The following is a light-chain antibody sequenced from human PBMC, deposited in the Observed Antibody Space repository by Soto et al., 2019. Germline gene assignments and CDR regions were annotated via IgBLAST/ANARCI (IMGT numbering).Light chain of an antibody. V-gene: IGKV1-27*01. CDR1: QDIRNF. CDR3: QQYSSVPV. J-gene: IGKJ3*01. CDR2: AAS. Sequence: DIQMTQSPPSLSASVGDRVTITCRASQDIRNFVAWYQQKPGKAPKLLIYAASTLQSGVPSRFSGSGSGTDFTLTLNSLQPEDVATYSCQQYSSVPVFGPGTKVEIK.